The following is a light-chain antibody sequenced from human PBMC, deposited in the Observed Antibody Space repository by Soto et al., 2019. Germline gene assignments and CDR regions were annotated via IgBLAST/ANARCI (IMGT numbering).Light chain of an antibody. CDR1: QSVSNSY. J-gene: IGKJ2*01. Sequence: IVMTQSPSTLSVSPGERATLSCRASQSVSNSYLAWYQQKPGQAPRLLLYDASSRATGIPDRVSGSGSGTDFTLTISRLEPEDFAVYYCQQYARPPYAFGQGTKVDIK. CDR3: QQYARPPYA. V-gene: IGKV3-20*01. CDR2: DAS.